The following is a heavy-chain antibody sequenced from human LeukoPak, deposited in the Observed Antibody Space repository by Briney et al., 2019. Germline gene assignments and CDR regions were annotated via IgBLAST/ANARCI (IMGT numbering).Heavy chain of an antibody. CDR3: AKGDSTSFSLFDY. Sequence: GGSLRLSCAASGFIFSNYRMNWVRQAPGKGLEWVSYISSTSDTIYYVDSVKGRFTISRDNSNNTLSLQMNSLRAEDTAVYYCAKGDSTSFSLFDYWGQGTLVTVSS. CDR2: ISSTSDTI. V-gene: IGHV3-48*01. CDR1: GFIFSNYR. J-gene: IGHJ4*02. D-gene: IGHD6-6*01.